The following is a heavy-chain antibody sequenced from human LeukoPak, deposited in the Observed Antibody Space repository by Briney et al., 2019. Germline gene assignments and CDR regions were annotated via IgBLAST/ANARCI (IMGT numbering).Heavy chain of an antibody. CDR3: ARDPALQSYWYGNYYYGMDV. D-gene: IGHD2-8*02. J-gene: IGHJ6*02. Sequence: PGRSLRLSCAASGFTFSSYSMNWVRQAPGKGLEWVSSISSSSSYIYYADSVKGRFTISRDNAKNSLYLQMNSLRAEDTAVYYCARDPALQSYWYGNYYYGMDVWGQGTTVTVSS. V-gene: IGHV3-21*01. CDR2: ISSSSSYI. CDR1: GFTFSSYS.